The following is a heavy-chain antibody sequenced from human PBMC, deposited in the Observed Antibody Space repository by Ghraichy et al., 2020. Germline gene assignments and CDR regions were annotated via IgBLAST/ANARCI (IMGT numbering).Heavy chain of an antibody. J-gene: IGHJ4*02. D-gene: IGHD3-22*01. V-gene: IGHV3-23*01. CDR1: GFTFSSYA. CDR3: AKDRYYDSSGYYYYHPGGYYFDY. Sequence: LSLTCAASGFTFSSYAMSWVRQAPGKGLEWVSAISGSGGSTYYADSVKGRFTISRDNSKNTLYLQMNSLRAEDTAVYYCAKDRYYDSSGYYYYHPGGYYFDYWGQGTLVTVSS. CDR2: ISGSGGST.